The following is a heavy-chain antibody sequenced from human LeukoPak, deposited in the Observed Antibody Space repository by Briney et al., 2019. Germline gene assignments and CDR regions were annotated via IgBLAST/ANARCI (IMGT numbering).Heavy chain of an antibody. CDR2: TKSDGSGT. CDR1: GFTFSNDW. V-gene: IGHV3-74*01. J-gene: IGHJ3*02. CDR3: ARALVTRPGAFDI. Sequence: PGGSLRLSCAAAGFTFSNDWMHWVRQAPGKGLEWVSRTKSDGSGTNYADSVKGRFTISRDNAQNTLYLQMNNLGVDDTAVYYCARALVTRPGAFDIWGQGTMVIVFS. D-gene: IGHD1-26*01.